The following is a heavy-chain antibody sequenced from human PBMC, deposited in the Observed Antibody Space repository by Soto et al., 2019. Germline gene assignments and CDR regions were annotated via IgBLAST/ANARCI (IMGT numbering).Heavy chain of an antibody. CDR3: AKDRSSGYSSSWDGGEGVYFDY. CDR1: GFTFSSYG. D-gene: IGHD6-13*01. J-gene: IGHJ4*02. CDR2: ISYDGSNK. Sequence: QVQLVESGGGVVQPGRSLRLSCAASGFTFSSYGMHWVRQAPGKGLEWVAVISYDGSNKYYADSVKGRFTISRDNSKNTRYLKMNSLRAEDTAVYYCAKDRSSGYSSSWDGGEGVYFDYWGQGTLVTVSS. V-gene: IGHV3-30*18.